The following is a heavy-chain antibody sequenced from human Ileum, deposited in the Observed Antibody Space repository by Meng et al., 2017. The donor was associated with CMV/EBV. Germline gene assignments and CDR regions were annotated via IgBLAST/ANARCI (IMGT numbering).Heavy chain of an antibody. CDR3: ARAEDFYGSGTPYYY. CDR2: ITPNSGGT. V-gene: IGHV1-2*02. CDR1: GYTFTGYY. J-gene: IGHJ4*02. D-gene: IGHD3-10*01. Sequence: ASVKVSCKASGYTFTGYYIHWVRQAPGQGLEWMGWITPNSGGTNYAQKFRGRVAMTRDTSISTAYMELSGLTSDDTAVYYCARAEDFYGSGTPYYYWGQGKLVTVSS.